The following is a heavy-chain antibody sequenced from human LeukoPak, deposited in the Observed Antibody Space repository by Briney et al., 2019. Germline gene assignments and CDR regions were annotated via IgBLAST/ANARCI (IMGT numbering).Heavy chain of an antibody. D-gene: IGHD3-22*01. Sequence: SETLSLTCSVCGDSVSRSDSYWDWIRQPPGKGLEWNGTIYYSGRTYYRPSLKSRVTMSVCPSNNQFPLNLRSVTAADTALYYCARRRYYDGSGYLEWGQGPLLSVSS. CDR3: ARRRYYDGSGYLE. V-gene: IGHV4-39*01. J-gene: IGHJ1*01. CDR2: IYYSGRT. CDR1: GDSVSRSDSY.